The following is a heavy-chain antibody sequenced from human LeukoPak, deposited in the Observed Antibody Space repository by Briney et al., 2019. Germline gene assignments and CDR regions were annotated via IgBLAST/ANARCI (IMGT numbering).Heavy chain of an antibody. CDR1: GGSISSYY. J-gene: IGHJ4*02. Sequence: PSETLSLTCTVSGGSISSYYWSWIRQPPGKGLEWIGYIYYSGSTNYNPSLKSRVTISVDTSKNQFSLKLSSVTAADTAVYYCAREYYYDSSGYYYVGPVRGYFDYWGQGTLVTVSS. D-gene: IGHD3-22*01. CDR3: AREYYYDSSGYYYVGPVRGYFDY. V-gene: IGHV4-59*01. CDR2: IYYSGST.